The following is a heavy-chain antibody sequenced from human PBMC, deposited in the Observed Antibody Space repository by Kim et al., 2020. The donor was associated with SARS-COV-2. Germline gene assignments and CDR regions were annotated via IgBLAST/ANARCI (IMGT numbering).Heavy chain of an antibody. CDR3: ARFGMVRGVTLDY. V-gene: IGHV1-46*01. D-gene: IGHD3-10*01. J-gene: IGHJ4*02. Sequence: SAQKFQGRVTMTRDTSTSTVYMELSSLRSEDTAVYYCARFGMVRGVTLDYWGQGTLVTVSS.